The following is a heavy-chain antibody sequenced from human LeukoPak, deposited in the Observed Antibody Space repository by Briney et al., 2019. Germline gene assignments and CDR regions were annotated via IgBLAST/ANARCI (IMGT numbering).Heavy chain of an antibody. CDR3: AKDPRGYSLASMGEYFQH. Sequence: PGGSLRLSCAASGFSFSSYGMHWVRQAPGKGLEWVAFIRYDGSNQYYADSVKGRFSISRDISKNTVYVQMNSLRTDDTAMYYCAKDPRGYSLASMGEYFQHWGRAPWSSSP. CDR1: GFSFSSYG. D-gene: IGHD5-12*01. J-gene: IGHJ1*01. CDR2: IRYDGSNQ. V-gene: IGHV3-30*02.